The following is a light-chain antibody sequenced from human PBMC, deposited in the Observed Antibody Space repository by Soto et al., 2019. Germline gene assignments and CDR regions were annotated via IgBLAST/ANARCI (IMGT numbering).Light chain of an antibody. CDR3: QQYDEYPLT. Sequence: DIQMTQSPSALSASVGDRITITCRASQNIRIWLAWYQQKPGKAPNLLISDTSKLQSWVPSRFSGSGSGTEFTLTIGSLQPDDFGTYWYQQYDEYPLTFGGGTKVEL. V-gene: IGKV1-5*01. CDR1: QNIRIW. CDR2: DTS. J-gene: IGKJ4*01.